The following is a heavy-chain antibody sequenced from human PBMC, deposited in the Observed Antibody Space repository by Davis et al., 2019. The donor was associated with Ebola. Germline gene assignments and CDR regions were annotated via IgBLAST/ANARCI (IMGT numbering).Heavy chain of an antibody. Sequence: GESLKISCAASGFTFSSYAMYWVRQAPGKGLEWVAVISYDGSNKYYADSVKGRFTISRDNSKNTLYLQMNSLRAEDTAVYYCAGAVGIAVAGPGYWGQGTLVIVSS. D-gene: IGHD6-19*01. CDR3: AGAVGIAVAGPGY. V-gene: IGHV3-30-3*01. CDR1: GFTFSSYA. J-gene: IGHJ4*02. CDR2: ISYDGSNK.